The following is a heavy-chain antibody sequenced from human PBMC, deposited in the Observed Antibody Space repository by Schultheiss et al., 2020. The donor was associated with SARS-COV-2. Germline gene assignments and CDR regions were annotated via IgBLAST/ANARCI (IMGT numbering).Heavy chain of an antibody. CDR1: GGSFSGYY. J-gene: IGHJ3*02. Sequence: SQTLSLTCAVYGGSFSGYYWSWIRQPPGKGLEWIGEINHSGSTNYNPSLKSRVTISVDTSKNQFSLKLSSVTAADTAVYYCARLGLGEFVLAVNAFDIWGQGTMVTVSS. V-gene: IGHV4-34*01. CDR2: INHSGST. CDR3: ARLGLGEFVLAVNAFDI. D-gene: IGHD3-16*01.